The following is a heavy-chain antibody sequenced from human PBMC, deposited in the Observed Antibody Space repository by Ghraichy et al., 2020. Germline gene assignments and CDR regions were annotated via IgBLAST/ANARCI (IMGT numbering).Heavy chain of an antibody. CDR1: GGSFSGYY. V-gene: IGHV4-34*01. Sequence: SETLSLTCAVYGGSFSGYYWSWIRQPPGKGLEWIGEINHSGSTNYNPSLKSRVTISVDTSKNQFSLKLSSVTAADTAVYYCARKAIEGYCSGGSCYPRWFDPWGQGTLVTVSS. CDR2: INHSGST. CDR3: ARKAIEGYCSGGSCYPRWFDP. D-gene: IGHD2-15*01. J-gene: IGHJ5*02.